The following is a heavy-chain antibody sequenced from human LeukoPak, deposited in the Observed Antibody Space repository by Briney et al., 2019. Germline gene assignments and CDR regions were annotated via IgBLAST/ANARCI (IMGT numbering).Heavy chain of an antibody. D-gene: IGHD6-13*01. J-gene: IGHJ4*02. V-gene: IGHV2-70*01. CDR1: GFSLSTSGIC. CDR3: ARIEEYSSSWYYFDY. Sequence: SGPTLVNPTQTLTLTCTFSGFSLSTSGICVSWIRQPPGKALEWLALIDWDDDKYYSTSLKTRLTISKDTSKNQVVLTMTNMDPVDTATYYCARIEEYSSSWYYFDYWGQGTLVTVSS. CDR2: IDWDDDK.